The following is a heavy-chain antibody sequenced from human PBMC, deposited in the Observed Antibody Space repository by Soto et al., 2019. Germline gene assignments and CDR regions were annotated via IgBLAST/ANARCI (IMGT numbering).Heavy chain of an antibody. CDR1: GYAFSKYG. Sequence: QLQLVQSGAEVERPGASVRVSCKAYGYAFSKYGISWIRQAPGQGLEWMGWIRPDNGDTNYAQKFQGRVTMTTDTSSNTAYMELRSLRSDDTAVYYCATSYDSGSDPWGQGTLVSVSS. D-gene: IGHD5-12*01. V-gene: IGHV1-18*04. CDR2: IRPDNGDT. J-gene: IGHJ5*02. CDR3: ATSYDSGSDP.